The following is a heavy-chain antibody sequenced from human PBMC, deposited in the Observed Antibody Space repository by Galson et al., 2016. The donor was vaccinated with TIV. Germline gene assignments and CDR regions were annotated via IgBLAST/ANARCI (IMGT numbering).Heavy chain of an antibody. V-gene: IGHV3-66*02. D-gene: IGHD1-26*01. CDR2: ISDGGKT. CDR3: ARDRVVDATYYYYYYGMDV. CDR1: GLSVSINY. Sequence: LRLSCAASGLSVSINYMTWVRQAPGKGLEWVSLISDGGKTYYSDSVKGRFTISRDNSKNTLYLQMNGLRAEDTAVYYCARDRVVDATYYYYYYGMDVWGQGTAVTVSS. J-gene: IGHJ6*02.